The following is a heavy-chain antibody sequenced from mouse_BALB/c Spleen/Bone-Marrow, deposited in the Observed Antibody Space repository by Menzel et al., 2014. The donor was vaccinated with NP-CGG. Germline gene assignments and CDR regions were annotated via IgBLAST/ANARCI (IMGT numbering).Heavy chain of an antibody. CDR3: AMYYYGSSLFAY. J-gene: IGHJ3*01. V-gene: IGHV14-3*02. CDR1: GFNIKDTY. CDR2: IDPANGNT. D-gene: IGHD1-1*01. Sequence: EVKLVDSGAELVKPGASVKLSCTASGFNIKDTYMHWVKQRPEQGLEWIGRIDPANGNTKYDPKFQGKATITADTSFNTAYLQLSSLTSEDTAVYYCAMYYYGSSLFAYWGQGTLVTVSA.